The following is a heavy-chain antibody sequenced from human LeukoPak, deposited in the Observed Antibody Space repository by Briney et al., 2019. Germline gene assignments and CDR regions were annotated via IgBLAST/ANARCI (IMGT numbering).Heavy chain of an antibody. Sequence: SQTLSLTCAVSGGSISSGGYSWSWIRQPPGKGLEWIGYIYHSGSTYYNPSLKSRVTISVDRSKNQFSLKLSSVTAADTAVYYCARHRGYCTNGVCYHDAFDTWGQGTMVTVSS. J-gene: IGHJ3*02. CDR2: IYHSGST. D-gene: IGHD2-8*01. CDR1: GGSISSGGYS. CDR3: ARHRGYCTNGVCYHDAFDT. V-gene: IGHV4-30-2*01.